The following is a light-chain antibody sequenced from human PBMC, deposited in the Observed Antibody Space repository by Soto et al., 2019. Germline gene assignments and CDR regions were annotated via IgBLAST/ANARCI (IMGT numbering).Light chain of an antibody. CDR3: ATWDDSLSGVV. CDR2: RDN. Sequence: QSVLTQPPSASGTPGQRVTISCSGSSSNIGRNYLYWYQQFSGTAPKLLVYRDNHRPSGVPDRFSGSKSGTSASLAFSGLRSEDEADYYCATWDDSLSGVVFGGGTKLTVL. CDR1: SSNIGRNY. J-gene: IGLJ2*01. V-gene: IGLV1-47*01.